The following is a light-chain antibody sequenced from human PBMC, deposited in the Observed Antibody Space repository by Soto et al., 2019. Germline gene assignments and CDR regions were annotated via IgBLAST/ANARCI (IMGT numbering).Light chain of an antibody. CDR1: QGIGSY. V-gene: IGKV1-9*01. CDR3: LQLNSYPYT. J-gene: IGKJ2*01. CDR2: AAS. Sequence: IQLTQSPSSLAASVGDRVAITCRASQGIGSYVAWYQQKPGKASELLIYAASTLQSGVPSRFSGSGSGTDFTLAISSLQPEDFATYYCLQLNSYPYTFGQGTKVEI.